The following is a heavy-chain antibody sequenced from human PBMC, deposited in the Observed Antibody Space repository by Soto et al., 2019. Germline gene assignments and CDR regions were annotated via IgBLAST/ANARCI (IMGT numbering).Heavy chain of an antibody. J-gene: IGHJ6*02. CDR3: ATRATVGICYYYGLDV. CDR2: FDPEDGGT. V-gene: IGHV1-24*01. CDR1: GYTLTELS. D-gene: IGHD4-17*01. Sequence: GASVKVSCKVSGYTLTELSIHWVRQAPGKGLEWMGGFDPEDGGTIYAQSFQGRVTMTEDTSTDTAYMELSSLRSEDTAVYYCATRATVGICYYYGLDVWGQGTTVTVSS.